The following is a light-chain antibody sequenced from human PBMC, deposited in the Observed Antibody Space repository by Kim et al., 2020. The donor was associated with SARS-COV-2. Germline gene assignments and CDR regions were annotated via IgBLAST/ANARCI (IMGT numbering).Light chain of an antibody. CDR3: GTWDSSLTAVV. CDR1: SSNVGTNY. V-gene: IGLV1-51*01. Sequence: GQKVTISCSGDSSNVGTNYVSWYQKLPGTAPKLLIYDNNERPSGIPDRFSGSKSGTSATLGITGLQTGDEADYYCGTWDSSLTAVVFGGGTQLTVL. CDR2: DNN. J-gene: IGLJ2*01.